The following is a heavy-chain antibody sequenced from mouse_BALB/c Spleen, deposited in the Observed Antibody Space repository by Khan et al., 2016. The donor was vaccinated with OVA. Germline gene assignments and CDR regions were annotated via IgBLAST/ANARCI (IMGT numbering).Heavy chain of an antibody. D-gene: IGHD2-14*01. CDR3: AREAYRYDEYYFDY. CDR2: ISSGGST. CDR1: GFTFGSYV. Sequence: EVELVESGGSSVKPGGSLKLSCAVSGFTFGSYVMSWVRQTPEKRLEWVASISSGGSTYYPDSVKGRFTISRDNARNIVNLQMSSLRSEDMAIYYCAREAYRYDEYYFDYWGQGTTLTVSS. V-gene: IGHV5-6-5*01. J-gene: IGHJ2*01.